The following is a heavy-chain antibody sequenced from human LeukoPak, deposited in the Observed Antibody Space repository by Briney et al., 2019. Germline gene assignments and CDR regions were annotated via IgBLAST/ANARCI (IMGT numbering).Heavy chain of an antibody. V-gene: IGHV1-24*01. CDR3: ARGRRLGYCSGGTCYRFDY. D-gene: IGHD2-15*01. J-gene: IGHJ4*02. CDR2: FDPEDGET. CDR1: GYTLTELS. Sequence: ASVKVSCKVSGYTLTELSMHWVRQAPGKGLEWMGGFDPEDGETIYAQKFQGRVTMTKDMPTTTLYMELSSLRSEDTAFYYCARGRRLGYCSGGTCYRFDYWGQGTLVTVSS.